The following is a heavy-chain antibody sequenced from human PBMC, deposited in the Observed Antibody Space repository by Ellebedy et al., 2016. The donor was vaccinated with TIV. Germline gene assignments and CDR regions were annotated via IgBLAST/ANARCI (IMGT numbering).Heavy chain of an antibody. Sequence: MPSETLSLTCAVSGGSLSSGGYSWTWIRQPSGKGLEWIGYIYLRGSTFYNPSLQSRVTISLDRSKNQFSLKLTSVTAADTAVYYCARGLPQTSSGYYTCFFDLWGRGTLVTVSS. D-gene: IGHD3-22*01. CDR1: GGSLSSGGYS. V-gene: IGHV4-30-2*01. CDR3: ARGLPQTSSGYYTCFFDL. CDR2: IYLRGST. J-gene: IGHJ2*01.